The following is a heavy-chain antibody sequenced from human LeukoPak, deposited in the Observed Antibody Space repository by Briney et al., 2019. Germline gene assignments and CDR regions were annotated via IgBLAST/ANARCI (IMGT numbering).Heavy chain of an antibody. CDR2: IYYSGST. Sequence: SETLSLTCTVSGGSISSYYWSWIRQPPGKGLEWIGYIYYSGSTNYNPSLKSRVTISVDTSKNQFSLKLSSVTAADTAVYYCARVRYDIYIDYWGQGTLVTASS. CDR1: GGSISSYY. V-gene: IGHV4-59*01. J-gene: IGHJ4*02. CDR3: ARVRYDIYIDY. D-gene: IGHD3-9*01.